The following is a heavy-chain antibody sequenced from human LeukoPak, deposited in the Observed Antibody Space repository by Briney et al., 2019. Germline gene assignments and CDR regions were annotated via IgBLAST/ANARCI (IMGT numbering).Heavy chain of an antibody. V-gene: IGHV1-2*02. Sequence: ASVKVSCKASGYTFTGYYIHWVRQAPGQGLEWMGWITPNSGGTNYAQKFQGSITMTRDTSISTAYMELSRLTSDDTAVYYCARRADAGNYLMDYWGQGTLVTVSS. CDR1: GYTFTGYY. D-gene: IGHD3-10*01. J-gene: IGHJ4*02. CDR3: ARRADAGNYLMDY. CDR2: ITPNSGGT.